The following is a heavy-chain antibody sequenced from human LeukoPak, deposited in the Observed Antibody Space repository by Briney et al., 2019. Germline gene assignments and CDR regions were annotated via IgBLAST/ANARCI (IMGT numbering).Heavy chain of an antibody. CDR1: GFTFSSYG. J-gene: IGHJ4*02. CDR3: ARDLPRYSGNEKVY. Sequence: PGRSLRLSCAASGFTFSSYGMHWVRQAPGKGLEWVAVIWYDGSNKYYADSVKGRFTISRDNSKNTLYLQMNSLRAEDTAVYYCARDLPRYSGNEKVYWGQGTLVTVSS. CDR2: IWYDGSNK. D-gene: IGHD1-26*01. V-gene: IGHV3-33*01.